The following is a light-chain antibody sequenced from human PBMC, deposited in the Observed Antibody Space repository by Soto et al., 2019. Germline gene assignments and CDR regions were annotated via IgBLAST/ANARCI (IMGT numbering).Light chain of an antibody. J-gene: IGKJ5*01. CDR2: AAS. CDR1: QSVSSSY. V-gene: IGKV3-20*01. CDR3: QQYGASPPIT. Sequence: EIVLTQSPGTLSLSPGERATLSCRASQSVSSSYLAWYQQKPGQAPKFLIYAASSRATGIPDRFSGSGSGTDFTLTISRLEPDDFAVYYCQQYGASPPITFGQGTRLEIK.